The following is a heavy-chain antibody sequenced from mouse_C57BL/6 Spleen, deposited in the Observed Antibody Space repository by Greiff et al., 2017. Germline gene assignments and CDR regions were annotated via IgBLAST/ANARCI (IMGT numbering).Heavy chain of an antibody. Sequence: QVQLQQPGAELVKPGASVKLSCKASGYTFTSYWMHWVKQRPGQGLEWIGMIHPNSGSTNYNEKFKSKATLTVDKSTSPAYMQLSSLTSDDSAVYYCAREHYENFDYWGQGTTLTVSS. V-gene: IGHV1-64*01. D-gene: IGHD2-4*01. CDR2: IHPNSGST. CDR3: AREHYENFDY. J-gene: IGHJ2*01. CDR1: GYTFTSYW.